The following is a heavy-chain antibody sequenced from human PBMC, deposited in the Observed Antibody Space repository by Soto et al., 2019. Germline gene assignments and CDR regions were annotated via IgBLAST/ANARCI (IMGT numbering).Heavy chain of an antibody. CDR1: GFTFSDYA. CDR3: VRDALDSWHPPFFDY. V-gene: IGHV3-64*01. CDR2: LSNNGNST. J-gene: IGHJ4*02. D-gene: IGHD2-15*01. Sequence: EVQLVESGGGLVQPGGSLRLACAASGFTFSDYAMHWVRQAPGKGLEYISSLSNNGNSTYYANSLKGRLTISRDNSRNTLYLQLRSLRREDVAMYYCVRDALDSWHPPFFDYWGQGTLVTVSS.